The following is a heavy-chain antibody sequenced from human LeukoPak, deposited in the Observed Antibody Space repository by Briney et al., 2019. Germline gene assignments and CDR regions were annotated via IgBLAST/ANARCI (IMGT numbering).Heavy chain of an antibody. J-gene: IGHJ4*02. CDR1: GFTFSSYA. CDR3: ARDGGEQLVRLLSLDY. D-gene: IGHD6-6*01. CDR2: ISGSGGST. Sequence: GGSLRLSCAASGFTFSSYAMSWVRQAPGKGLEWVSAISGSGGSTYYADSVKGRFTISRDNSKNTLYLQMNSLRAEDTAVYYCARDGGEQLVRLLSLDYWGQGTLVTVSS. V-gene: IGHV3-23*01.